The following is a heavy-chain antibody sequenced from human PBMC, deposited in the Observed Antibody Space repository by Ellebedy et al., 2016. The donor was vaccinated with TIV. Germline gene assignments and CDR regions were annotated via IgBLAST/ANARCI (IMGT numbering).Heavy chain of an antibody. Sequence: SVKVSXXASGGTFCSYAISWVRQAPGQGLEWMGGIIPIFGTANYAQKFQGRVTITADESTSTAYMQLSSLRSEDTAVYYCARAGPMGSDAFDIWGQGTIVTVSS. CDR1: GGTFCSYA. CDR2: IIPIFGTA. CDR3: ARAGPMGSDAFDI. V-gene: IGHV1-69*13. J-gene: IGHJ3*02. D-gene: IGHD3-10*01.